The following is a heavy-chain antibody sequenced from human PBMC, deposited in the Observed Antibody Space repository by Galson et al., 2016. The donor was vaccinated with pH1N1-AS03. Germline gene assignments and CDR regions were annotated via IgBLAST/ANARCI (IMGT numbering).Heavy chain of an antibody. D-gene: IGHD2-15*01. J-gene: IGHJ4*02. Sequence: PALVKPTQTLTLTCTFSGFSLTTSAVGVVWIRQPPGKALEWLALIYWDDDKRYNSSLKSRLTITKDTSKNQVVLTITNMDPVDTATYYCARTAGCLHDFWGQGTLVTVSS. CDR3: ARTAGCLHDF. V-gene: IGHV2-5*02. CDR1: GFSLTTSAVG. CDR2: IYWDDDK.